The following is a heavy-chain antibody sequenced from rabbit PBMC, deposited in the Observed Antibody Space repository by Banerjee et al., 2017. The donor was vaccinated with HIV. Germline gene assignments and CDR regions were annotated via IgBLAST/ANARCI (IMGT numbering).Heavy chain of an antibody. Sequence: QQQLEESGGGLVKPGGTLTLTCKASGIDFSSYYMSWVRQAPGKGLEWIGYIDPIFDSAYYASWVNGRFTISSHNAQNTLYLQLNSLTDADTATYFCARDADLWGPGTLVTVS. CDR3: ARDADL. J-gene: IGHJ6*01. D-gene: IGHD3-3*01. CDR2: IDPIFDSA. CDR1: GIDFSSYY. V-gene: IGHV1S43*01.